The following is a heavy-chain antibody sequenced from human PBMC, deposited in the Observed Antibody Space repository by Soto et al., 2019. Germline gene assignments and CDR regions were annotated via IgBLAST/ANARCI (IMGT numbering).Heavy chain of an antibody. D-gene: IGHD3-10*01. CDR3: AKDGRGSGSHYNSFGY. V-gene: IGHV3-53*01. Sequence: EVQLVESGGGLIQPGGSLKLSCAASGFTVGNNYMSWVRQAPGKGLEWVSLIYSTGTTKYADSVKGRFTVSRDNAKNTLYFQMNSLRAEDTAVYYCAKDGRGSGSHYNSFGYWGQGTLVTVPS. J-gene: IGHJ4*02. CDR1: GFTVGNNY. CDR2: IYSTGTT.